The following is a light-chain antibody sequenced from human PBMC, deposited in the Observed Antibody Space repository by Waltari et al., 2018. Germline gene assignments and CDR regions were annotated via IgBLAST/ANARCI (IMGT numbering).Light chain of an antibody. V-gene: IGKV3-15*01. Sequence: EIVMTQSPATVSVSPGERATLSCRASQSVSSNLAWYQQKPGQAPRLLIYGASTRATGFPARFSASGSGTEFTLTISSLQSEDFAVYYCQQYDNWPITFGQGTRLEIK. CDR3: QQYDNWPIT. CDR2: GAS. CDR1: QSVSSN. J-gene: IGKJ5*01.